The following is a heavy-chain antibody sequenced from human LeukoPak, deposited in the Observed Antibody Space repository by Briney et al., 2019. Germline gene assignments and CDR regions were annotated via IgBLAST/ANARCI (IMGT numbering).Heavy chain of an antibody. Sequence: GGSLSLSCTASGLTFSTSGFNWVRQAPGKGLEWGASIGSTGSDRYHADSLQGRFTISRDNANDFLYLQMNSLRAEDRAVYYCATETNGRHYDYWGQGTLLTVSS. CDR3: ATETNGRHYDY. V-gene: IGHV3-21*06. CDR1: GLTFSTSG. CDR2: IGSTGSDR. J-gene: IGHJ4*02. D-gene: IGHD1-14*01.